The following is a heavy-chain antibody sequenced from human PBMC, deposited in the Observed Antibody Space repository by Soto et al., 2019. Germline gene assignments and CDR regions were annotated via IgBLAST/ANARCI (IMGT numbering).Heavy chain of an antibody. Sequence: GGSLRLSCVASGFTFSRHGLSWVRQAPGKGLEWVSTINPSGDSTFYADSVRGRFTISRDNSKNTVYLQMNSLSVGDTAVYLCAKVDVSTAGSFDYWGQGALVTVSS. J-gene: IGHJ4*02. V-gene: IGHV3-23*01. CDR1: GFTFSRHG. D-gene: IGHD6-13*01. CDR2: INPSGDST. CDR3: AKVDVSTAGSFDY.